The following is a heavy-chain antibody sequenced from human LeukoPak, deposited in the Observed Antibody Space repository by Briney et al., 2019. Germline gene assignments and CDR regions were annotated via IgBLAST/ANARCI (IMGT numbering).Heavy chain of an antibody. Sequence: SETLSLTCTVSGGSINSYDWSWIRQPPGKGLEWIGYVYDIGSTNYNPSLKSRVTISEETSNTQFSVKLSSVPAADTAVYYCARLSLIGVAGAYGYRSMDVWGQGTTVTVSS. V-gene: IGHV4-59*13. J-gene: IGHJ6*02. D-gene: IGHD6-13*01. CDR3: ARLSLIGVAGAYGYRSMDV. CDR2: VYDIGST. CDR1: GGSINSYD.